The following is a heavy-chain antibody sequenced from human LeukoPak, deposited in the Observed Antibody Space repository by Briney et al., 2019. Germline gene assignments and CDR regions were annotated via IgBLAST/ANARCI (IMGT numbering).Heavy chain of an antibody. CDR3: ARGSDTAAGLY. Sequence: SETLSLTCAVYGGSFSGYYWSWIRQPPGKGLEWIGEINHSGSTNYNPSLKSRVSISVDSSKNQYSLKLSSVTAADTSVYYCARGSDTAAGLYWGQGALVTVSS. D-gene: IGHD6-13*01. J-gene: IGHJ4*02. CDR2: INHSGST. V-gene: IGHV4-34*01. CDR1: GGSFSGYY.